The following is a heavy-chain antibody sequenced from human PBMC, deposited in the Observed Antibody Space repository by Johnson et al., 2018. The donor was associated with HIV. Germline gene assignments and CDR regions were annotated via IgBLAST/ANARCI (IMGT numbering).Heavy chain of an antibody. CDR2: ISYDGSNK. CDR1: GFTFSSYA. Sequence: QVQLVESGGGVVQPGRSLRLSCVASGFTFSSYAMHWVRQAPGKGLEWVAVISYDGSNKYYADSVKGRFTISRVNSKNTLYLQMNSLRTEDTAVYYCARDSRYNNYGGGSVGAFDIWGQGTTVTVSS. D-gene: IGHD4-11*01. J-gene: IGHJ3*02. CDR3: ARDSRYNNYGGGSVGAFDI. V-gene: IGHV3-30*14.